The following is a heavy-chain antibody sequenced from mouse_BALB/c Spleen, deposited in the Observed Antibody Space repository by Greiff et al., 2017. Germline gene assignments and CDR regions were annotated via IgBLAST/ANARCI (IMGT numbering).Heavy chain of an antibody. Sequence: LQQPGSELVRPGASVKLSCKASGYTFTSYWMHWVKQRHGQGLEWIGNIYPGSGSTNYDEKFKSKGTLTVDTSSSTAYMHLSSLTSEDSAVYYCTRSPYDYDGDYFDYWGQGTTLTVSS. V-gene: IGHV1S22*01. CDR2: IYPGSGST. CDR3: TRSPYDYDGDYFDY. CDR1: GYTFTSYW. J-gene: IGHJ2*01. D-gene: IGHD2-4*01.